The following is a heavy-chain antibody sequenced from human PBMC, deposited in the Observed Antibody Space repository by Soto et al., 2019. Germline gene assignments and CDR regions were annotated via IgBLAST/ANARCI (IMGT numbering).Heavy chain of an antibody. V-gene: IGHV3-9*01. CDR2: INWNSGSI. CDR3: VKDESINWYSGHFPH. J-gene: IGHJ1*01. Sequence: EVQLVESGGGLVQPGRSLRLSCAASGFTFDDYAMHWVRQVPGKGLEWVSGINWNSGSIGYADSVKGRFAISSDNANNSLHLQMNSLRAEDTAVYYCVKDESINWYSGHFPHLGLGTLVTASS. CDR1: GFTFDDYA. D-gene: IGHD6-13*01.